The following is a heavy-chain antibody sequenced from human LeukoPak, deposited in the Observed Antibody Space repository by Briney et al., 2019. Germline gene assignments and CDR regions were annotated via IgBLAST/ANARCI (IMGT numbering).Heavy chain of an antibody. CDR1: GGSFSGYY. D-gene: IGHD2-2*01. V-gene: IGHV4-34*01. Sequence: SDTLSLTCAVYGGSFSGYYWSWIRQPPGRGLEWIGEINHSGSTNYNPSLKSRVTISVDTSKNQFSLKLSSVTAADTAVYYCALGYCSSTSCPTLTDAFDIWGQGTMVTVSS. J-gene: IGHJ3*02. CDR3: ALGYCSSTSCPTLTDAFDI. CDR2: INHSGST.